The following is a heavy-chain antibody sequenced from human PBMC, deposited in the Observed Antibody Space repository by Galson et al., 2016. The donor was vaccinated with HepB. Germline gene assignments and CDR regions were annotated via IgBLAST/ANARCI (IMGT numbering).Heavy chain of an antibody. J-gene: IGHJ1*01. V-gene: IGHV4-59*01. D-gene: IGHD5-18*01. CDR1: GGSINGYY. CDR3: AAGYNWDF. Sequence: LSLTCNVSGGSINGYYCSWIRQPPGKGLEWIGYIYYSGSTNYNPSLKSRVTISGDTSKNQFSLMLNDVTAADTAVYYCAAGYNWDFWGQGALVTVSS. CDR2: IYYSGST.